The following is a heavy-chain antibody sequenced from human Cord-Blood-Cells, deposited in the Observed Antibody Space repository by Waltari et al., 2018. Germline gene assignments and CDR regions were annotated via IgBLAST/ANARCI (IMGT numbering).Heavy chain of an antibody. Sequence: EVQLVESGGGLVQPGRSLRLSCTASGVTFGDYAMSCFRQAPGKGLEWVGFIRSKAYGGTTEYAASVKGRFTISRDDSKSIAYLQMNSLKTEDTAVYYCTSEIEPLGGSYQGFDYWGQGTLVTVSS. CDR1: GVTFGDYA. D-gene: IGHD1-26*01. V-gene: IGHV3-49*03. CDR3: TSEIEPLGGSYQGFDY. CDR2: IRSKAYGGTT. J-gene: IGHJ4*02.